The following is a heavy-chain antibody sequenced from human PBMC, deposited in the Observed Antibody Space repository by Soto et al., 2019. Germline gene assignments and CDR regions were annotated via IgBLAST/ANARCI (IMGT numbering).Heavy chain of an antibody. CDR1: GFTFNIYA. CDR3: AKDAPRWD. Sequence: EVQLLESGGGLVQPGESLRLSCAASGFTFNIYAMSWVRQAQGKGLEWVSGISDSGGRTYYADSVKGRFTISRDNSKNTLYLQMNSLRAEDTAIYYCAKDAPRWDWGQGTLVTVSS. V-gene: IGHV3-23*01. CDR2: ISDSGGRT. J-gene: IGHJ4*02.